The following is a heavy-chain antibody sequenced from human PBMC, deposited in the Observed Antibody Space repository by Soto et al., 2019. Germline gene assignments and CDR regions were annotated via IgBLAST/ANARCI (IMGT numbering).Heavy chain of an antibody. CDR3: ARYLNYCSGGSCYLYYYYGMDV. CDR1: GGSISSSSYY. CDR2: IYYSGST. D-gene: IGHD2-15*01. J-gene: IGHJ6*02. V-gene: IGHV4-39*01. Sequence: SETLSLTCTVSGGSISSSSYYWGWIRQPPGKGLEWIGSIYYSGSTYYNPSLKSRVTISVDTSKNQFSLKLSSVTAADTAVYYCARYLNYCSGGSCYLYYYYGMDVRGQGTTVTVS.